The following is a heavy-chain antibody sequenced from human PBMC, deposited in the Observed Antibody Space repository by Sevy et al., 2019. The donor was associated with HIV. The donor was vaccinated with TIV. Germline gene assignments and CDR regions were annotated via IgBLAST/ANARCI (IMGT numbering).Heavy chain of an antibody. Sequence: GGSLRLSCGSSGFTFSNYAMSWVRQAPGKGPEWVSGINNGGSTYYADSVKGRFTISRDNSKKMVFLQMNSLRAEDTAVYYCASGDTTMITDLDYWGQGALVTVSS. CDR2: INNGGST. J-gene: IGHJ4*02. CDR1: GFTFSNYA. CDR3: ASGDTTMITDLDY. V-gene: IGHV3-23*01. D-gene: IGHD5-18*01.